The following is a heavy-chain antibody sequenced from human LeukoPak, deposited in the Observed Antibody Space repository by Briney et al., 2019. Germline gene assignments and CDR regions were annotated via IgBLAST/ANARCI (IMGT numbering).Heavy chain of an antibody. CDR2: ISYDGSNK. CDR1: GFAFSSYG. V-gene: IGHV3-30*03. Sequence: PGRSLRLSCAASGFAFSSYGMHWVRQAPGKGLEWVAVISYDGSNKYYVDSVKGRFTISRDNSKNTLYLQMSSLRAEDTAVYYCARSYALVMVRGGPGGFDCWGQGTLVTVSS. D-gene: IGHD3-10*01. J-gene: IGHJ4*02. CDR3: ARSYALVMVRGGPGGFDC.